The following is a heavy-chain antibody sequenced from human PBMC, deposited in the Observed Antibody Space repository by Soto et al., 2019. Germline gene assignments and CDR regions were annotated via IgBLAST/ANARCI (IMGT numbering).Heavy chain of an antibody. Sequence: QVQLVQSGAEVKKPGASVKVSCKAPGYTFTSYDINWVRQATGQGLEWMGWMNPNSGNTGYAQKFQGRVTMTRNTSISTAYMELSSLRSEDTAVYYCALDCSGGSCYHPGDDYWGQGTLVTVS. D-gene: IGHD2-15*01. CDR3: ALDCSGGSCYHPGDDY. J-gene: IGHJ4*02. V-gene: IGHV1-8*01. CDR2: MNPNSGNT. CDR1: GYTFTSYD.